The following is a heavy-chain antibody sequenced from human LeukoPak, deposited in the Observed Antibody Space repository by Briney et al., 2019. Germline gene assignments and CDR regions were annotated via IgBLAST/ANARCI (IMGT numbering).Heavy chain of an antibody. CDR2: IFYSGST. V-gene: IGHV4-39*07. D-gene: IGHD3-3*01. J-gene: IGHJ5*02. CDR3: ARVGNPLVTVFAWFDP. CDR1: GGSIGSGTYY. Sequence: SETLSLTCTVSGGSIGSGTYYWGWIRQSPGKGLEWIGSIFYSGSTNYNPSLKSRVTISVDTSKNQFSLKLSSVTAADTAVYYCARVGNPLVTVFAWFDPWGQGTLVTVSS.